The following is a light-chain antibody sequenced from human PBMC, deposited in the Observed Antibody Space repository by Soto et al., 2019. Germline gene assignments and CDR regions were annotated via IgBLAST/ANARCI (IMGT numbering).Light chain of an antibody. CDR1: QGISNW. J-gene: IGKJ4*01. V-gene: IGKV1-12*01. CDR2: GAS. CDR3: QQTNTFLPLT. Sequence: DIPMTQSPSSVSASVGDRVTITCRASQGISNWLAWYQQQPGKAPKRLIYGASSLQSGVPSRFSGGGSGTHFTLIISSLQPEDFATYYCQQTNTFLPLTFGGGTKVEI.